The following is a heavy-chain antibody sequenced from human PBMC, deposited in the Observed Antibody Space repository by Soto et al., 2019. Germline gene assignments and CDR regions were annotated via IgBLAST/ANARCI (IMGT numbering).Heavy chain of an antibody. CDR2: ISYDGSNK. CDR3: ARFDYGDYVGAFDI. Sequence: QVQLVESGGGVVQPGRSLRLSCAASGFTFSSYAMHWVRQAPGKGLEWVAVISYDGSNKYYADSVKGRFTISRDNSKNTLYLQMKSLRAEDTAVYYCARFDYGDYVGAFDIWGQGTMVTVSS. D-gene: IGHD4-17*01. CDR1: GFTFSSYA. V-gene: IGHV3-30-3*01. J-gene: IGHJ3*02.